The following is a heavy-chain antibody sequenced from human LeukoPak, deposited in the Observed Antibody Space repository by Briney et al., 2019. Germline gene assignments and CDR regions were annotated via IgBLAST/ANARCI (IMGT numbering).Heavy chain of an antibody. J-gene: IGHJ4*02. D-gene: IGHD6-19*01. CDR2: IKQDGSEK. CDR1: GFTFSSYW. Sequence: GGSLRLSCAASGFTFSSYWMSWVRQAPGKGLEWVANIKQDGSEKCYVDSVKGRFTISRDNSKNTLYPQMNSLRAEDTAVYYCAKEGGESSDWYYFDYWGQGTLVTVSS. V-gene: IGHV3-7*01. CDR3: AKEGGESSDWYYFDY.